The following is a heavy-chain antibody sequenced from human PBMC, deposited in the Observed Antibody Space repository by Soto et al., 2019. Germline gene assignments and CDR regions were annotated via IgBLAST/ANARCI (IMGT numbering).Heavy chain of an antibody. D-gene: IGHD2-15*01. CDR2: ISSSSSYI. V-gene: IGHV3-21*01. J-gene: IGHJ4*02. CDR1: GFTFSSYS. CDR3: AISPLYCSGGSCYYY. Sequence: GGSLRLSCAASGFTFSSYSMNWVRQAPGKGLEWVSSISSSSSYIYYADSVKGRFTISRDNAKNSLYLQMNSLRAEDTAVYYCAISPLYCSGGSCYYYWGQGTLVTVSS.